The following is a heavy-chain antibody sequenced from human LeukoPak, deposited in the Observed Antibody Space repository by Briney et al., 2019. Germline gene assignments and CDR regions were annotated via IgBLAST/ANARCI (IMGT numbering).Heavy chain of an antibody. V-gene: IGHV4-39*07. Sequence: PSETLSLTCTVSGGSISSSGYYWGWIRQSPGKGLEWIGSIYSSGSTYYTPSLQSRLIMSVDTSKNQFSLKLSSVIAADTAVYYCARDFGYGSGSSIFDPWGQGTLVTVSS. CDR3: ARDFGYGSGSSIFDP. CDR2: IYSSGST. J-gene: IGHJ5*02. D-gene: IGHD3-10*01. CDR1: GGSISSSGYY.